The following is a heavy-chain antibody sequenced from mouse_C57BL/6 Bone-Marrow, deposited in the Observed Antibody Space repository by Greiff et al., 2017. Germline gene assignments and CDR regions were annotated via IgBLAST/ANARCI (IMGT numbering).Heavy chain of an antibody. CDR2: SRNKANDYTT. Sequence: EVKVVESGGGLVQSGRSLRLSCATSGFTFSDFYMEWVRQAPGKGLEWIAASRNKANDYTTEYSASVKGRFIVSRDTSQSILYLQMNALRAEDTAIYYCARDAEGLDYWGQGTTLTGSS. J-gene: IGHJ2*01. CDR1: GFTFSDFY. D-gene: IGHD3-3*01. V-gene: IGHV7-1*01. CDR3: ARDAEGLDY.